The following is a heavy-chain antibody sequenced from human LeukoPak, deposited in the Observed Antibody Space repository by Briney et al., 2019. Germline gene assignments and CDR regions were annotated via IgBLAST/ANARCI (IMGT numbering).Heavy chain of an antibody. CDR1: GGTFSSYA. Sequence: SVKVSCKSSGGTFSSYAISWVRQAPGQGLEWMGGIIPIFGTANYAQKFQGRVTITADESTSTAYMELSRLRSEDTAVYYCARFSVELRGVYYFDYWGQGTLVTVSS. D-gene: IGHD1-7*01. V-gene: IGHV1-69*13. J-gene: IGHJ4*02. CDR2: IIPIFGTA. CDR3: ARFSVELRGVYYFDY.